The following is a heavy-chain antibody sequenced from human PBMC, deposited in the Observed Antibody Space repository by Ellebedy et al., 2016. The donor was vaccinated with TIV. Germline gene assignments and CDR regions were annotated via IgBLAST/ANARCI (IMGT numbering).Heavy chain of an antibody. CDR2: IYYSGGT. V-gene: IGHV4-59*01. Sequence: MPSETLSLTCTVSGGSISSYYWSWIRQPPGKGLEWIGYIYYSGGTNYNPSLKSRVTISVETSKNQFSLKLSSVTAADTAVYYCARDLTMVRGVTYGMDVWGQGTTVTVSS. D-gene: IGHD3-10*01. CDR1: GGSISSYY. J-gene: IGHJ6*02. CDR3: ARDLTMVRGVTYGMDV.